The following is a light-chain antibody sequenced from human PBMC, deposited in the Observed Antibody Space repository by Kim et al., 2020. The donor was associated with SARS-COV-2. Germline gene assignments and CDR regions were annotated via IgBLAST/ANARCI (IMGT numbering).Light chain of an antibody. CDR1: QGVNSNP. CDR2: GAS. CDR3: QQYTGSRT. J-gene: IGKJ1*01. V-gene: IGKV3-20*01. Sequence: VSPGERATLSCRASQGVNSNPLAWYQQKAGQAPRLLIYGASTRATGIPDRFSGSGSGTDFTLTISSLEPEDFAVYYCQQYTGSRTFGQGTKVDIK.